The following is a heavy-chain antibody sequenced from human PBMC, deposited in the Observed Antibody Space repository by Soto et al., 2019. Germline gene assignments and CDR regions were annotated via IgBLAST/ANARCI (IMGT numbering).Heavy chain of an antibody. Sequence: GGSPRLSCAASGFTFSNAWMSWVRQAPGKGLEWVGRIKSKTDGGTTDYAAPVKGRFTISRDDSKNTLYLQMNSLKTEDTAVYYCTTDRNDWNYAGVRAVAFDIWGQGTMVTVSS. J-gene: IGHJ3*02. D-gene: IGHD1-7*01. CDR2: IKSKTDGGTT. CDR1: GFTFSNAW. CDR3: TTDRNDWNYAGVRAVAFDI. V-gene: IGHV3-15*01.